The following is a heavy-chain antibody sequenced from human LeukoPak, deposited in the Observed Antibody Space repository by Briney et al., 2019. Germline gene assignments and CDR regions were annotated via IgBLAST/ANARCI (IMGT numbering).Heavy chain of an antibody. CDR3: ARDRYDSSHYYHY. CDR1: GFTFSSYD. CDR2: ISRSSSII. J-gene: IGHJ4*02. D-gene: IGHD3-22*01. V-gene: IGHV3-48*01. Sequence: GGSLRLSCAASGFTFSSYDMNWVRQAPGKGLEWVSYISRSSSIIYYADSVKGRFTISRDNAKNSLYLQMNSLRAEDTAVYYCARDRYDSSHYYHYWGQGTLVTVSA.